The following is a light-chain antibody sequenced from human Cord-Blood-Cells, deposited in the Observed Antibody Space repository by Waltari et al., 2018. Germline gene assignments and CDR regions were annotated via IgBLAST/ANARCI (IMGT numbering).Light chain of an antibody. CDR3: QVWDSSSVV. CDR2: YDS. Sequence: SYVLTQPPSVSVAPGKTARITCGGNNIGSKSVHWYQQKPGQAPVLVIYYDSDRPSGIPERFAGSNSGNTATLTISRVEAGDEADYDFQVWDSSSVVFGGGTKLTVL. V-gene: IGLV3-21*04. CDR1: NIGSKS. J-gene: IGLJ2*01.